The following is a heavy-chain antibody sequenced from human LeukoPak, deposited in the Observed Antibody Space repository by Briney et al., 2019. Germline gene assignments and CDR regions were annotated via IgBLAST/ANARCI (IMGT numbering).Heavy chain of an antibody. Sequence: GGSLRLSCEASGFTFSTYAMHWVRQAPGKGLEWVALISHDGSDKNYADSVKGRFTISRDNSNSTLYLQMDSLRGDDASVYYCAKAVGSISWSFDYWGQGTLVTVSS. J-gene: IGHJ4*02. CDR1: GFTFSTYA. D-gene: IGHD6-13*01. CDR3: AKAVGSISWSFDY. V-gene: IGHV3-30*18. CDR2: ISHDGSDK.